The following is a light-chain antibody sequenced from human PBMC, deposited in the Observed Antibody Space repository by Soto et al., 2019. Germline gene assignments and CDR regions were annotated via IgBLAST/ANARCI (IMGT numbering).Light chain of an antibody. CDR1: SSDVGGYNY. CDR3: SSYTSSSTYV. J-gene: IGLJ1*01. CDR2: DVS. Sequence: QSALTQPASVSGSPGQSITISCTGTSSDVGGYNYVSWYQHHPGKAPKLMIYDVSNRPSGVSNRFSGSKSGNTASLTISGLQAEDEAVYYCSSYTSSSTYVFGTGTKVTVL. V-gene: IGLV2-14*03.